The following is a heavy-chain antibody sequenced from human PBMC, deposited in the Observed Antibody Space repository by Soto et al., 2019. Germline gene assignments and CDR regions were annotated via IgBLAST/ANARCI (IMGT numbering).Heavy chain of an antibody. D-gene: IGHD3-3*01. CDR1: GGSISSSSYY. J-gene: IGHJ5*02. CDR2: IYYSGST. V-gene: IGHV4-39*01. CDR3: ARAPWLGITIFGVAPPAQGFDP. Sequence: SETLSLTCTVSGGSISSSSYYWGWIRQPPGKGLEWIGSIYYSGSTYYNPSLKSRVTISVDTSKNQFSLKLSSVTAADTAVYYCARAPWLGITIFGVAPPAQGFDPWGQGTLVTVPQ.